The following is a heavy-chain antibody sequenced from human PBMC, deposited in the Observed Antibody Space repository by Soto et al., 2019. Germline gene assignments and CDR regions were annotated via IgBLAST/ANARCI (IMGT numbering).Heavy chain of an antibody. Sequence: EVQLLESGGGLIQPGESLRLSCAASGFTFSSYAMNWVRQAPGKGLEWVAAISGSGISINYADSVKGRFTISRDNSKNTLYLQMNSLRTEDTAVYYCAKDLRDIVIMGRFDYWGQGTLVTVSS. D-gene: IGHD2-8*01. CDR2: ISGSGISI. V-gene: IGHV3-23*01. CDR3: AKDLRDIVIMGRFDY. J-gene: IGHJ4*02. CDR1: GFTFSSYA.